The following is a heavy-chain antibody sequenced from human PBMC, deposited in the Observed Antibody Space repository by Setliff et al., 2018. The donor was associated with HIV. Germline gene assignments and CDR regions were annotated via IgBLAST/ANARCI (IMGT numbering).Heavy chain of an antibody. Sequence: ASVKVSCKPSGYSFTNHYMHWVRQAPGQGLEWMGVINPTGGSTRNTQKFQGRVAMTRDTSTSTAYMELSRLRSDDTAMYYCSRDYYDSSGYIFFPGLPDYWGQGTLVTVSS. CDR1: GYSFTNHY. CDR2: INPTGGST. D-gene: IGHD3-22*01. CDR3: SRDYYDSSGYIFFPGLPDY. J-gene: IGHJ4*02. V-gene: IGHV1-46*01.